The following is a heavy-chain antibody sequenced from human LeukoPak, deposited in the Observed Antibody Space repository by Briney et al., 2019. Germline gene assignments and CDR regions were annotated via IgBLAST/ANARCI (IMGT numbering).Heavy chain of an antibody. J-gene: IGHJ4*02. CDR1: GFTFSGSA. CDR2: IRSKANSYAT. V-gene: IGHV3-73*01. D-gene: IGHD3-22*01. Sequence: GGSLRLSCAASGFTFSGSAMHWVRQASGKGLEWVGRIRSKANSYATAYVESVKGRFTISRDDSKNTAYLQMNSLKTEDTAVYYCTRKEYYYDSSGFRQDFDYWGQGTLVTVSS. CDR3: TRKEYYYDSSGFRQDFDY.